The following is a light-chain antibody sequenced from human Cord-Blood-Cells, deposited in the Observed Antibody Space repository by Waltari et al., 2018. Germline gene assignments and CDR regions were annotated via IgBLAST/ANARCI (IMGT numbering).Light chain of an antibody. J-gene: IGKJ3*01. Sequence: DTQLTQSPSFLSASVGASVTITCRASQGISSYLAWYQQKPGKAPKLLIYAASTSQSGVPSRFSGSGSGAEFTLTISSLQPEDFATYYWQQRNSYPFTFGPGTKVDIK. CDR2: AAS. CDR3: QQRNSYPFT. CDR1: QGISSY. V-gene: IGKV1-9*01.